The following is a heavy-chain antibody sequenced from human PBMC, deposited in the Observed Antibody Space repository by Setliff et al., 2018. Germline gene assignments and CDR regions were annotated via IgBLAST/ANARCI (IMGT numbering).Heavy chain of an antibody. V-gene: IGHV4-38-2*01. Sequence: SETLSLTCGVSGFSISSGYYWGWIRQPPGKGLEWIGSIYHSGSSYYNSSLRSRVTISVDTSKNQFSLILRSVTAADTAVYYCARGRMRGSCSGPSCTYDPFDIWGQGTPVTVSS. D-gene: IGHD2-2*01. CDR1: GFSISSGYY. CDR3: ARGRMRGSCSGPSCTYDPFDI. J-gene: IGHJ3*02. CDR2: IYHSGSS.